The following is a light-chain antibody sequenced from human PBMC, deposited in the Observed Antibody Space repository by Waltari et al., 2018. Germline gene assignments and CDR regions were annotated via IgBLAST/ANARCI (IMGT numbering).Light chain of an antibody. Sequence: DIVMTQSPDSLTLSLGERATTNCRTSQSVVYSSNNKNYLAWYQQKPGQPPTLLIYWASTRESGVPDRFSGSGSGTDFTLTISSLQAEDVAVYYCQQYYSTPLTFGGGTKVEI. CDR3: QQYYSTPLT. J-gene: IGKJ4*01. CDR1: QSVVYSSNNKNY. CDR2: WAS. V-gene: IGKV4-1*01.